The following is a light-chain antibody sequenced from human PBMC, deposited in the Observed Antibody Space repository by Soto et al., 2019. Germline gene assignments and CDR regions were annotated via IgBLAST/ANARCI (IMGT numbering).Light chain of an antibody. J-gene: IGKJ1*01. CDR3: QKYNSAPWT. CDR2: DES. Sequence: DIQMTQSPSSLSASVGDRVTITCRASQGIGNSLAWYQQKPGKVPKLLIYDESTLQSGVPSRFSGSGSGTDFTLTISSLQPEDVATYYWQKYNSAPWTFGQGTKVEIK. V-gene: IGKV1-27*01. CDR1: QGIGNS.